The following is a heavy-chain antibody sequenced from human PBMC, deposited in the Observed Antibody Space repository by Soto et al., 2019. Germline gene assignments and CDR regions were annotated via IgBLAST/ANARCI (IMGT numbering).Heavy chain of an antibody. V-gene: IGHV4-59*01. CDR1: GGSISSYY. CDR2: IYYSGST. D-gene: IGHD3-9*01. Sequence: SETLSLTCTVSGGSISSYYWSWIRHPPGKGLERIGYIYYSGSTNYNPSLKSRVTISVDTSKIQFSLKLSSVTAADTAVYYFARGDPYYDILTGYYTIGPDAFDIWGQGTMVT. CDR3: ARGDPYYDILTGYYTIGPDAFDI. J-gene: IGHJ3*02.